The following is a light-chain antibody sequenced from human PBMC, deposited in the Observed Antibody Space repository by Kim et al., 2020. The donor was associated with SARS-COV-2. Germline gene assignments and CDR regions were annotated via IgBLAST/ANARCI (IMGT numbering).Light chain of an antibody. CDR1: SSNIGSNT. CDR2: SNN. J-gene: IGLJ3*02. V-gene: IGLV1-44*01. Sequence: QSVLTQPPSASGTPGQRVTLSCSGSSSNIGSNTVNWYQQLPGTAPKLLIYSNNQRPSGVPDRFSGSKSGTSASLAISGLRSEDEADYYCAAWDDSLNVVFGGGTQLTVL. CDR3: AAWDDSLNVV.